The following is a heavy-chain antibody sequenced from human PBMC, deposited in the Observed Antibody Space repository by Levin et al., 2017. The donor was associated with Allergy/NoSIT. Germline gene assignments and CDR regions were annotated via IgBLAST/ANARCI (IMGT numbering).Heavy chain of an antibody. V-gene: IGHV1-69*06. Sequence: GASVKVSCKASGGTFSSYAISWVRQAPGQGLEWMGGIIPIFGTANYAQKFQGRVTITADKSTSTAYMELSSLRSEDTAVYYCARVGAAAGRPFDYWGQGTLVTVSS. CDR1: GGTFSSYA. D-gene: IGHD6-13*01. CDR3: ARVGAAAGRPFDY. J-gene: IGHJ4*02. CDR2: IIPIFGTA.